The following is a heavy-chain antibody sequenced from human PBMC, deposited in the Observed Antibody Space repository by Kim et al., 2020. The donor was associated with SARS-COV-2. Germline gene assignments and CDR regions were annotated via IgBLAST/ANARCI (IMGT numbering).Heavy chain of an antibody. Sequence: GGSLRLSCAASGFTFSSYWMSWVRQAPGKGLEWVANIKQDGSEKYYVDSVKGRFTISRDNAKNSLYLQMNSLRAEDTAVYYCARDPITMVRANALYWGQGTLVTVSS. CDR2: IKQDGSEK. D-gene: IGHD3-10*01. CDR3: ARDPITMVRANALY. J-gene: IGHJ4*02. CDR1: GFTFSSYW. V-gene: IGHV3-7*01.